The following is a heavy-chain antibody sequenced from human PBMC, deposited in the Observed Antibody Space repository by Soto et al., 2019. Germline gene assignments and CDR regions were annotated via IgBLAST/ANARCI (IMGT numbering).Heavy chain of an antibody. Sequence: SETLSLTCTVSVGSISSYYWSWIRQPPGKGLEWIGYIYYSGSTNYNPSLKSRVTISVDTSKNQFSLKLSSVTAADTAVYYCARARGYCSSTSCYTRFLPFDYWGQGTLVTVSS. V-gene: IGHV4-59*01. D-gene: IGHD2-2*02. J-gene: IGHJ4*02. CDR2: IYYSGST. CDR3: ARARGYCSSTSCYTRFLPFDY. CDR1: VGSISSYY.